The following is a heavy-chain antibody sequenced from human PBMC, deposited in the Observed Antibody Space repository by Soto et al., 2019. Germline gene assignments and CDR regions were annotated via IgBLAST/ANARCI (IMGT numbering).Heavy chain of an antibody. J-gene: IGHJ4*02. D-gene: IGHD1-26*01. CDR3: ARDRGAVDF. V-gene: IGHV3-66*01. CDR2: IYSGGST. CDR1: GFTVSTKY. Sequence: GGSLRLSCAASGFTVSTKYMSWVRQAPGKGLEWVSVIYSGGSTFYADSVRGRFTISRDNSKNTVNLQMNSLRAEDTAVYYCARDRGAVDFWSRGTLVTVSS.